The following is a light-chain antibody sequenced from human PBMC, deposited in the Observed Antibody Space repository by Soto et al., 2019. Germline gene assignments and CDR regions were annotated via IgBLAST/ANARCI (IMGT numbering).Light chain of an antibody. CDR2: GNS. CDR3: QCYDSSLRGVV. J-gene: IGLJ2*01. CDR1: SSNIGAGYD. V-gene: IGLV1-40*01. Sequence: QSVLTQPPSVSGAPGQRVTISCTGSSSNIGAGYDVHWYQQLPGTAPKLVIYGNSNRPSGVPDRFSGSKSGTSASLAITGLQAEDEADYYCQCYDSSLRGVVFGGGTKVTVL.